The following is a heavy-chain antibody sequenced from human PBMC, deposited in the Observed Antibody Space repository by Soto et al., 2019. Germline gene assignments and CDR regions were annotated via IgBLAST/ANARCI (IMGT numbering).Heavy chain of an antibody. CDR1: GDSISTSRYY. J-gene: IGHJ4*02. Sequence: QLHLQESGPGLVKPSETLSLTCTVSGDSISTSRYYWAWIRQPPGTGLEWIGTIYNDGVTYYNPSLKRGVTLSIDTSKNQFSLKMRSVTAADSTIYYCPRHYCTGGPCYFDYWGQGTLVTVSS. CDR2: IYNDGVT. V-gene: IGHV4-39*01. D-gene: IGHD2-8*02. CDR3: PRHYCTGGPCYFDY.